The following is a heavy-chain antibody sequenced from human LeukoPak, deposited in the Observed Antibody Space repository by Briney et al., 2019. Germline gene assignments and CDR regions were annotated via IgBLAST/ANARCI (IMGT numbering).Heavy chain of an antibody. J-gene: IGHJ4*02. CDR2: ISYDGSNN. V-gene: IGHV3-30-3*01. Sequence: RSLRLSCAASGFTFSSYAMHLVRQGPSKGPGWVAVISYDGSNNYYADSVKGRFTISRDNSKNTLYLQMNSLRAEDTAVYYCARDNSSSTMGIFDYWGQGTLVTVSS. CDR1: GFTFSSYA. CDR3: ARDNSSSTMGIFDY. D-gene: IGHD6-6*01.